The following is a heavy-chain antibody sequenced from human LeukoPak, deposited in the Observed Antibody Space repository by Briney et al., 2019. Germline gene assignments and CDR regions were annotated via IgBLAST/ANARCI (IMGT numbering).Heavy chain of an antibody. CDR3: ARLDDSNSRRPENDASDV. D-gene: IGHD3-22*01. V-gene: IGHV3-66*02. CDR1: GSTVKRNY. CDR2: IYSGGDT. J-gene: IGHJ3*01. Sequence: GGSLRLSCAVSGSTVKRNYMSWARQAPGKGLAWVSVIYSGGDTYYADSVKGRFTISRDNSKNTVYLQMNNLRPEDTAVYYCARLDDSNSRRPENDASDVWGQGTTVTVSS.